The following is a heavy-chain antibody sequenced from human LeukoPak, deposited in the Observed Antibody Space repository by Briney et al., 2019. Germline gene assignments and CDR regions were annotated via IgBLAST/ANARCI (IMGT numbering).Heavy chain of an antibody. CDR2: ISWNSGSI. Sequence: GRSLRLSCAASGFTFDDYAMHWVRQAPGKGLEWVSGISWNSGSIGYADSVKGRFTISRDNAKNSLYLQMNSLRAEDTAVYYCARGGSLAVAPHQYYFDYWGQGTLVTVSS. CDR1: GFTFDDYA. CDR3: ARGGSLAVAPHQYYFDY. D-gene: IGHD6-19*01. V-gene: IGHV3-9*01. J-gene: IGHJ4*02.